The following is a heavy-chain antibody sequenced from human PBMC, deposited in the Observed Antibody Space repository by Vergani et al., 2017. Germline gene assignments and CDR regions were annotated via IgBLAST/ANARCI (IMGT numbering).Heavy chain of an antibody. V-gene: IGHV4-39*01. CDR1: GGSISSSSYY. CDR3: SRPTTVTMRDDAFDI. J-gene: IGHJ3*02. Sequence: QLQLQESGPGLVKPSETLSLTCTVSGGSISSSSYYWGWIRQPPGKGLEWIGSIYYSGSTYYNPSLKSRVPISVDTSKNQFSLKLSSVTAADTAVYYWSRPTTVTMRDDAFDIWGQGTMVTVSS. CDR2: IYYSGST. D-gene: IGHD4-17*01.